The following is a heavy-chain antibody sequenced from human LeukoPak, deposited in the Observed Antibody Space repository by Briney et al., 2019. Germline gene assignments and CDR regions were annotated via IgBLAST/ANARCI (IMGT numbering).Heavy chain of an antibody. V-gene: IGHV3-7*05. CDR2: MKQDGSEK. D-gene: IGHD3-10*01. CDR1: GFTFSNYW. J-gene: IGHJ4*02. CDR3: ARDPGVLDF. Sequence: GGSLRLSCAASGFTFSNYWMNWVRQAPGKGLEWVANMKQDGSEKYYVDSVKGRFTISRDNAQNSLYLQMNSLRVEDTAVYYCARDPGVLDFWGQGTLVTVSS.